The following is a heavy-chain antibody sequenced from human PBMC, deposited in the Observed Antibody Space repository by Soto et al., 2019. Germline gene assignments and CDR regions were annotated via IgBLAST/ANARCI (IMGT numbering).Heavy chain of an antibody. CDR2: ISYSGST. Sequence: SETLSLTCTVSGGSVGSSGAYWGWIRQPPGKGLEWIGTISYSGSTYYSPSLKSRVTISVDTSKSQFSLKLSSVTAADTAVYYCARRYFYGSGKYGLDVWGQGTAVTVSS. V-gene: IGHV4-39*01. D-gene: IGHD3-10*01. CDR1: GGSVGSSGAY. J-gene: IGHJ6*02. CDR3: ARRYFYGSGKYGLDV.